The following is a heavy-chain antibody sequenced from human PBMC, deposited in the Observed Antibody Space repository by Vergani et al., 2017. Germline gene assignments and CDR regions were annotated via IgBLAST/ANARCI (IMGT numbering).Heavy chain of an antibody. Sequence: QVQLVQSGAEVKKPGASVKVSCKASGYTFTSYGISWVRQAPGQGLEWMRWISAYNGNTNYAQKLQGRVTMTTDTSTSTAYMELRSLRSDDTAVYYCARIRGEYSSGWKDAFDIWGQGTMVTVSS. V-gene: IGHV1-18*01. D-gene: IGHD6-19*01. CDR3: ARIRGEYSSGWKDAFDI. CDR2: ISAYNGNT. CDR1: GYTFTSYG. J-gene: IGHJ3*02.